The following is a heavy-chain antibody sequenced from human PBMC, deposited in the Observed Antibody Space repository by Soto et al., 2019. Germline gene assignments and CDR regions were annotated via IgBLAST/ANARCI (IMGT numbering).Heavy chain of an antibody. D-gene: IGHD3-3*01. V-gene: IGHV4-59*01. CDR1: GGSISSYY. CDR2: MYYSGST. J-gene: IGHJ4*02. Sequence: QVQLQESGPGLVKPSETLSLTCAVSGGSISSYYWSWIRRSPGKGLEWIGYMYYSGSTNYKPSLKSRVTISIDTSRNQFSLKLSSVNAADTAVYDCARGTFGVVKDWGQGTLVTVSS. CDR3: ARGTFGVVKD.